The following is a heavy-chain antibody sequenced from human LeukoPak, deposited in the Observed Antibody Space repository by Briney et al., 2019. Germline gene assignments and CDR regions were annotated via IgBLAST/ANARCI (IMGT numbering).Heavy chain of an antibody. D-gene: IGHD6-13*01. J-gene: IGHJ4*02. CDR3: AKEALYSSSWDYFDY. CDR1: GFTFSSFA. V-gene: IGHV3-23*01. CDR2: ISGSGHST. Sequence: GGSLRLSCAASGFTFSSFAMGWVRQAPGKGLEWVSAISGSGHSTSYADSVKGRFTISRDNSKNTLYLQMNSLRAEDTAVYYCAKEALYSSSWDYFDYWGQGTLVTASS.